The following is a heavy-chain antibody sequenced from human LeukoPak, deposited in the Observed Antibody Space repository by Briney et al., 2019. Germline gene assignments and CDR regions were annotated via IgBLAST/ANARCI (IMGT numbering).Heavy chain of an antibody. V-gene: IGHV3-23*01. D-gene: IGHD4-17*01. CDR3: AKESFDYGDLGG. CDR2: ISGSGGST. CDR1: GFTFSSYA. J-gene: IGHJ4*02. Sequence: GGSLRLSCAASGFTFSSYAMSWVRQATGRGLEWVSAISGSGGSTYYADSVKGRFTISRDNSKNTLYLQMNSLRAEDTAVYYCAKESFDYGDLGGWGQGTLVTVSS.